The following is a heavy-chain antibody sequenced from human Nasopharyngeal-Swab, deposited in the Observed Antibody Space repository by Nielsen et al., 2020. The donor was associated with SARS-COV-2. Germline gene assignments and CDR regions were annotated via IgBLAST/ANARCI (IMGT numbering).Heavy chain of an antibody. Sequence: GESLKISCKGSGYSFTSYWISWVRQMPGKGLEWMGRIDPSDSYTNYSPSFQGHVTIAADKSISTAYLQWSSLKASDTAMYYCARQYSSRIDYWGQGTLVTVSS. J-gene: IGHJ4*02. V-gene: IGHV5-10-1*01. CDR1: GYSFTSYW. CDR3: ARQYSSRIDY. CDR2: IDPSDSYT. D-gene: IGHD6-13*01.